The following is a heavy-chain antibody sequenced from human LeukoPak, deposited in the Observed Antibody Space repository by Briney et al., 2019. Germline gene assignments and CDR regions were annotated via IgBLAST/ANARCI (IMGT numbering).Heavy chain of an antibody. CDR3: ARASNYYYDSSGYYLFDY. CDR2: INHSGST. V-gene: IGHV4-34*01. Sequence: SETLSLTCAVYGGSFSGYYWSWIRQPPGKGLEWIGEINHSGSTNYNPSLKSRVTISVDTSKNQFSLKLSSVTAADTAVYCCARASNYYYDSSGYYLFDYWGQGTLVTVSS. CDR1: GGSFSGYY. J-gene: IGHJ4*02. D-gene: IGHD3-22*01.